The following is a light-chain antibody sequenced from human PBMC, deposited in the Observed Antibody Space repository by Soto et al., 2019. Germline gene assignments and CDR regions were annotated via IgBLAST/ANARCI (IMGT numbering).Light chain of an antibody. CDR1: SSDVGAYNY. Sequence: QSALTQPASVSGSPGQSITISCTGTSSDVGAYNYVSWYQQHPGKAPKLMIFGVTNRPSGISTRFSGSKSGYTASLTISGLQPEDEADYYCSSYTSDSTFLVFGGGTKVTVL. CDR2: GVT. V-gene: IGLV2-14*01. CDR3: SSYTSDSTFLV. J-gene: IGLJ2*01.